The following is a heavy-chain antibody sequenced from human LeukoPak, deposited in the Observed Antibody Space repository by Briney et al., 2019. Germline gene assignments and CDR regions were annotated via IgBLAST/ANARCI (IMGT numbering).Heavy chain of an antibody. J-gene: IGHJ4*02. CDR2: IKSKPDGGTT. D-gene: IGHD1-26*01. V-gene: IGHV3-15*01. CDR3: TTDGGATISPDY. CDR1: GFTFSNAW. Sequence: GGSLRLSCAASGFTFSNAWMSWVRQAPGKGLEWVGRIKSKPDGGTTDYAAPVKGRFTISRDDSKNTLYLQMNSLKTEDTAVYYCTTDGGATISPDYWGQGTLVTVSS.